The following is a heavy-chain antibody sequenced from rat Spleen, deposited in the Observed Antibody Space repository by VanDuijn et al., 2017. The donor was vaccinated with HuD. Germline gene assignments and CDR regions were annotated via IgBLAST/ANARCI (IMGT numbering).Heavy chain of an antibody. Sequence: EVQLVESGGGLVQPGRSLKLSCAASGFTFNNYGMHWIRQAPTKGLEWVASISPSGGTTFYRDSVKGRFTISRDIAKNTLYLQMDSLRSEDTATYYCATTPLYYRADPYYFDYWGQGVMVTVSS. D-gene: IGHD1-1*01. CDR2: ISPSGGTT. CDR1: GFTFNNYG. V-gene: IGHV5-19*01. CDR3: ATTPLYYRADPYYFDY. J-gene: IGHJ2*01.